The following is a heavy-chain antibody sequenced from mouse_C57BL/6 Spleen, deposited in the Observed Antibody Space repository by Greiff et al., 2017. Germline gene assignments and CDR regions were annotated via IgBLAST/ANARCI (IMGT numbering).Heavy chain of an antibody. CDR1: GYTFTSYW. J-gene: IGHJ1*03. CDR2: IHPSDSDT. CDR3: CGGGYWYFDV. Sequence: QVHVKQPGAELVKPGASVKVSCKASGYTFTSYWMHWVKQRPGQGLEWIGRIHPSDSDTNYNQKFKGKATLTVDKSSSTAYMQLSSLTSEDSAVXYCCGGGYWYFDVWGTGTTVTVSS. V-gene: IGHV1-74*01.